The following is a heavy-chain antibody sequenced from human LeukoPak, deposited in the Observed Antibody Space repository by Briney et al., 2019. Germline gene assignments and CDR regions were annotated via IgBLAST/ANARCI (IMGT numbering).Heavy chain of an antibody. CDR2: IYTSGST. CDR3: ARDVVDITLDAFDI. Sequence: SETLSLTCTVSGGSISSYYWSWIRQPAGKGLEWIGRIYTSGSTNYNPSLKSRVTMSVDTSKNQFSLKLSSVTAADTAVYYCARDVVDITLDAFDIWGQGTMVTVSS. V-gene: IGHV4-4*07. J-gene: IGHJ3*02. D-gene: IGHD3-22*01. CDR1: GGSISSYY.